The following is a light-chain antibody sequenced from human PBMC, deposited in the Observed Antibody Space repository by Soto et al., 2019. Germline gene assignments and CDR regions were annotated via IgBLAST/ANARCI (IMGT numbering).Light chain of an antibody. Sequence: EIVLTQSPATLSLSPGERATLSCRASRGIDTYLAWYQQKRGQAPRLLIYDASNRTTGIPARFSGGGSGTDFTLTISRLEPEDFAVYYCQQYGGLPTFGQGTKVDIK. CDR1: RGIDTY. CDR2: DAS. J-gene: IGKJ1*01. V-gene: IGKV3-11*01. CDR3: QQYGGLPT.